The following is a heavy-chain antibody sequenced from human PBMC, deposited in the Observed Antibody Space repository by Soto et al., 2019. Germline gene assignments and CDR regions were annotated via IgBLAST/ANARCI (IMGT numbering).Heavy chain of an antibody. CDR1: GFSFSISP. CDR2: ISYDGTNK. Sequence: QVQLVESGGGVVQPGRSLRLSCAASGFSFSISPMHWVRQAPGKGPEWVALISYDGTNKFYADSVKGRFTISRDNSKSTLYLQVDSLSPEDAAVYYCGRDPKTSGGQHWAFNYFDSWGQGTLVTVSS. V-gene: IGHV3-30-3*01. D-gene: IGHD7-27*01. CDR3: GRDPKTSGGQHWAFNYFDS. J-gene: IGHJ4*02.